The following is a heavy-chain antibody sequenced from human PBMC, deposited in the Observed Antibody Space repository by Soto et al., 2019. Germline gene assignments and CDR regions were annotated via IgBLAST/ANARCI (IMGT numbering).Heavy chain of an antibody. V-gene: IGHV4-59*01. CDR2: IYYGGST. Sequence: SETLSLTCTVSGGSISSYYWSWIRQPPGKGLEWIGYIYYGGSTNYNPSLKSRVTISVDTSKNQFSLKLSSVTAADTAVYYCARAVAGNNWFDPWGQGTLVTVSS. D-gene: IGHD6-19*01. J-gene: IGHJ5*02. CDR3: ARAVAGNNWFDP. CDR1: GGSISSYY.